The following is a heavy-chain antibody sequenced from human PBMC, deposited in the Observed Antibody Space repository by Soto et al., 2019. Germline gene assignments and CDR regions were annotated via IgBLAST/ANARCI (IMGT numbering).Heavy chain of an antibody. CDR2: INSDGSST. CDR1: GFTFSSYW. J-gene: IGHJ4*02. Sequence: EVQLVESGGGLVQPGGSLRVSCAASGFTFSSYWMHWVRQAPGKGLVWVSRINSDGSSTIYAESVKGRFTISRDNAKNTLYLQMNSLRAEDTAIYYCARRGAVAGLHSWGQGTLVTVSS. CDR3: ARRGAVAGLHS. V-gene: IGHV3-74*01. D-gene: IGHD6-19*01.